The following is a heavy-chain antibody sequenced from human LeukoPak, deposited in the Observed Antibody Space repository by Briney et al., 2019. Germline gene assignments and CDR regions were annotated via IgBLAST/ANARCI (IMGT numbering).Heavy chain of an antibody. Sequence: SETLSLTCTVSGGSISSSSYYWGWIRQLPGKGLEWIGSIYYSGSTYYNPSLKSRVTISVDTSKNQFSLKLSSVTAADTAVYYCARLGRQTKKRITIFDQYYFDYWGQGTLVTVSS. CDR1: GGSISSSSYY. J-gene: IGHJ4*02. CDR2: IYYSGST. V-gene: IGHV4-39*01. CDR3: ARLGRQTKKRITIFDQYYFDY. D-gene: IGHD3-3*01.